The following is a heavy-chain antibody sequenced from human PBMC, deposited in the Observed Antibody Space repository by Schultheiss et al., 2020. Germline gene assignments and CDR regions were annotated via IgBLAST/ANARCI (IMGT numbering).Heavy chain of an antibody. CDR3: AREGGEGYYYGMDV. V-gene: IGHV3-30*03. J-gene: IGHJ6*02. CDR1: GFTFSSYW. CDR2: ISYDGSNK. Sequence: GGSLRHSCAASGFTFSSYWMHWVRQAPGKGLEWVAVISYDGSNKYYPGSVKGRFTISRENAKNSLYLQMNSLRAGDTAVYYCAREGGEGYYYGMDVWGQGTTVTVSS. D-gene: IGHD2-21*01.